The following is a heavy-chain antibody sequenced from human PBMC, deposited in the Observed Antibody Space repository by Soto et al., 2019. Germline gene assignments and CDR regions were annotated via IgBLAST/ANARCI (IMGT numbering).Heavy chain of an antibody. CDR2: TYTSGST. D-gene: IGHD5-18*01. J-gene: IGHJ4*02. V-gene: IGHV4-4*07. Sequence: PSETLSLTCTVSGGSISSYYWSWIRQPAGKGLEWIGRTYTSGSTNYNPSLKSRVTMSVDTSKNQFSLKLSSVTAADTAVYYCARHCRVDTAMAIDYWGQGTLVTVSS. CDR3: ARHCRVDTAMAIDY. CDR1: GGSISSYY.